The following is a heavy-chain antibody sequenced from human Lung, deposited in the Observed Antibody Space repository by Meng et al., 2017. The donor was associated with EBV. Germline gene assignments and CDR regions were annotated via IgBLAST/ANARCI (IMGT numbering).Heavy chain of an antibody. V-gene: IGHV1-18*01. CDR1: GYTFTNYG. CDR3: ARVEVGITSGDY. Sequence: QAQQVKAGGEVKKPGASVKVSCKASGYTFTNYGITWVRQAPGQGLEWMGWISAYNGNTNYAQTLQGRLTMTTDTSTSTAYMELRSLRSDDTAVYYCARVEVGITSGDYWGQGTLVTVSS. J-gene: IGHJ4*02. D-gene: IGHD1-26*01. CDR2: ISAYNGNT.